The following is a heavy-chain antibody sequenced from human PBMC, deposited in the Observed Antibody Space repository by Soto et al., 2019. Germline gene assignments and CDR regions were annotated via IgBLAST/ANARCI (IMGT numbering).Heavy chain of an antibody. Sequence: EVQLVESGGGLVQPGGSLRLSCAASGFTFSSYWMSWVRQAPGKGLEWVANIKQDGSEKYYVDSVKGRFTISRDNAKNSLYLQMNSLRAEDTAVYYCVRDPSVVVVAATPYYYYGMDVWGQGTTVTVSS. D-gene: IGHD2-15*01. CDR2: IKQDGSEK. CDR1: GFTFSSYW. J-gene: IGHJ6*02. V-gene: IGHV3-7*01. CDR3: VRDPSVVVVAATPYYYYGMDV.